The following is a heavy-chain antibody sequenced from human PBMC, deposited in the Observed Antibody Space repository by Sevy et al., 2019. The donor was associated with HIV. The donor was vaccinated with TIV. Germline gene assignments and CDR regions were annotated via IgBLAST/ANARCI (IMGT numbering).Heavy chain of an antibody. CDR3: ASGTSETHIWVLLY. V-gene: IGHV1-69*13. J-gene: IGHJ4*02. CDR1: GGTFTNFG. D-gene: IGHD2-2*01. Sequence: ASVKVSCKASGGTFTNFGLSWVRQAPGQGLQWMGGIIPIFNTVKYAQKFQGRVTITANQSTGTAYMELTSLRSEDTAIYPCASGTSETHIWVLLYWGQGTLVTCSS. CDR2: IIPIFNTV.